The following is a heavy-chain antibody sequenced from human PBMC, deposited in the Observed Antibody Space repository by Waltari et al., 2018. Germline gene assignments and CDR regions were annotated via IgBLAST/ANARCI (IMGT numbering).Heavy chain of an antibody. D-gene: IGHD3-9*01. V-gene: IGHV3-48*03. CDR2: IGSSGSTI. CDR1: GFKFIHYE. CDR3: ARAGLSRPFDWPYFDS. J-gene: IGHJ4*02. Sequence: EVQLVESGGRSVLPGESLRLSCAASGFKFIHYELNWVRQAPGKGLEWIAYIGSSGSTIYYADSVKGRFTVSRDNARDSAFLQMDTLRVEDTAVYFCARAGLSRPFDWPYFDSWGPGTLVTVSS.